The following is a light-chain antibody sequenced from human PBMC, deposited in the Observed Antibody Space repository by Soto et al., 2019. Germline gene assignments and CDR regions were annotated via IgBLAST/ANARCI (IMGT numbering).Light chain of an antibody. Sequence: EIVMTQSPATLSVSPGERAILSCSASQSISINLAWYQQKPGQAPRLLIYAASNRAIGVPARFSGSWSGTEFTLTISSLQCEEFAVYYCQQYNSWIPFGQGTRLE. J-gene: IGKJ5*01. CDR2: AAS. V-gene: IGKV3-15*01. CDR3: QQYNSWIP. CDR1: QSISIN.